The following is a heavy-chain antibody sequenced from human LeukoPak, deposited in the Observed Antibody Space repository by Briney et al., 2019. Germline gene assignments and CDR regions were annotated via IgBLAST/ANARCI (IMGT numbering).Heavy chain of an antibody. J-gene: IGHJ4*02. CDR1: GFTFDDYA. CDR3: AVRWDY. Sequence: HPGGSLRLSCAASGFTFDDYAVHWVRQAPGKGLEWVSGISWNSGSIGYADSVKGRFTISRDNSKNTLYLQMNSLRAEDTAVYYCAVRWDYWGQGTLVTVSS. D-gene: IGHD4/OR15-4a*01. CDR2: ISWNSGSI. V-gene: IGHV3-9*01.